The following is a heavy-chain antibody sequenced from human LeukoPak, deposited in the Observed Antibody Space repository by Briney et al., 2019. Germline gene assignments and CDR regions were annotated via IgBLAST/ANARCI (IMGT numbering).Heavy chain of an antibody. V-gene: IGHV3-7*01. CDR2: IKQDGSEK. Sequence: GGSPGLSCVASGFTFANYWMCWVRQAPGKGLEWVASIKQDGSEKWFVDSVKGRFTISRDNAKNSLYLQMNSLRAEDTAVYYCSSTLTLDHWGRGILVTVSS. D-gene: IGHD4-17*01. CDR3: SSTLTLDH. J-gene: IGHJ4*02. CDR1: GFTFANYW.